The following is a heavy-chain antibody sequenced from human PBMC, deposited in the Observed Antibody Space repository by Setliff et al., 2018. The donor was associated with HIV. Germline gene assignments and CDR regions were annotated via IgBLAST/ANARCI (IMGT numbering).Heavy chain of an antibody. Sequence: KPSETLSLTCTVSGGSINSGCYSWTWVRHVQGKGLEWIGFGFYTGATYSSPSLKSRITMSVDTSRNQFSLKVNSVTAADTAVYYCARGIRDSCEGSPYYSYCYMDVWGTGTTVTVSS. V-gene: IGHV4-31*03. CDR2: GFYTGAT. CDR1: GGSINSGCYS. CDR3: ARGIRDSCEGSPYYSYCYMDV. D-gene: IGHD3-9*01. J-gene: IGHJ6*03.